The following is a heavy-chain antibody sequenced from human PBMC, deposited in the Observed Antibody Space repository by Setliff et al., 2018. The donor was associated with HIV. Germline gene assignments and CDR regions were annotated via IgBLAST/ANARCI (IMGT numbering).Heavy chain of an antibody. CDR2: IYPGDSDT. CDR1: GYSFTTYW. Sequence: GESLKISCQGSGYSFTTYWIAWVRQMPGKGLEWMGLIYPGDSDTRFSPPFQGQVTFSADKSISTAYLQWSSLKASDTAIYYCARHRPGYCTITTCHADDAFDIWGQGTVVTVSS. V-gene: IGHV5-51*01. J-gene: IGHJ3*02. CDR3: ARHRPGYCTITTCHADDAFDI. D-gene: IGHD2-2*01.